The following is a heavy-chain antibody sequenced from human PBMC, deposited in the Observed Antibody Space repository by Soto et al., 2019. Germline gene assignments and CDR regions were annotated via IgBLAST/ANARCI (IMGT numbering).Heavy chain of an antibody. J-gene: IGHJ6*02. CDR2: IYPGDSDT. CDR1: GYRFTSYW. D-gene: IGHD3-10*01. V-gene: IGHV5-51*01. Sequence: PGESLKISCKGSGYRFTSYWIGWVRQMPGKGLEWMGIIYPGDSDTRYSPSFQGQVTISADKSISTAYLQWSSLKASDTAMYYCFTVGSGSYSSIYYYGMDVWGQGTTVTVSS. CDR3: FTVGSGSYSSIYYYGMDV.